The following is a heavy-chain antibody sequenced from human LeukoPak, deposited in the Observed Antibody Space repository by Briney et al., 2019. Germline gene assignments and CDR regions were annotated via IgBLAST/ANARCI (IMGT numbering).Heavy chain of an antibody. J-gene: IGHJ4*02. CDR3: TTDHPGVLWFGESPLFDY. CDR2: IKSKTDGGTT. V-gene: IGHV3-15*01. Sequence: PGGSLRLSCAASGFTFSNAWMSWVRQAPGKGLEWVGRIKSKTDGGTTDYAAPVKGRFTISRDDSKNTLYLQMNSLKTEDTAVYYCTTDHPGVLWFGESPLFDYWGQGTLVTVSS. D-gene: IGHD3-10*01. CDR1: GFTFSNAW.